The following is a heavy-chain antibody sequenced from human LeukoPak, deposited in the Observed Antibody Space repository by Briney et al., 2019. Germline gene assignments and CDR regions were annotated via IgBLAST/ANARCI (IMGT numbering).Heavy chain of an antibody. CDR1: GFTFSTYA. CDR3: AKGFVVRANLCRLSYYYYYGMDV. V-gene: IGHV3-23*01. D-gene: IGHD3-10*01. Sequence: GGSLRLSCTASGFTFSTYAMNWVRQAPGKGLEWVSAISGSGGSTYYADSVKGRFTISRDNSKNTLYLQMNSLRAEDTAVYYCAKGFVVRANLCRLSYYYYYGMDVWGQGTTITVSS. J-gene: IGHJ6*02. CDR2: ISGSGGST.